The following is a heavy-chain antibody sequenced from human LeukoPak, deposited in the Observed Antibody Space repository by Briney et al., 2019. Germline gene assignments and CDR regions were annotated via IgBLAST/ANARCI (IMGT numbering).Heavy chain of an antibody. CDR2: ISYDGSNE. CDR3: AELGITMIGGV. CDR1: GFIFSSYA. V-gene: IGHV3-30*04. D-gene: IGHD3-10*02. J-gene: IGHJ6*03. Sequence: GGSLRLSCAGSGFIFSSYAMNWVRQAPGKGLEWVTAISYDGSNEYYADSVKGRFTISRDNSKKTLYLQMSSLRAEDTAVYYCAELGITMIGGVWGKGTTVTISS.